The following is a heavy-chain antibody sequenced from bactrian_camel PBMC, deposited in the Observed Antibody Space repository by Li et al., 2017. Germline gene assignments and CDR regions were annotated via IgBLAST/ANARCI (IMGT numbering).Heavy chain of an antibody. V-gene: IGHV3S6*01. CDR1: GGTNSYNC. J-gene: IGHJ4*01. D-gene: IGHD5*01. CDR3: AANYGLAC. Sequence: HVQLVESGGGSVQAGGSLSLSCVVSGGTNSYNCMTWFRRTPGKEREGVAGIYSGGGVINYGDSVKGRFTISQDNTKNMVYLQMNNLKPEDTAMYYCAANYGLACRGQGTQVTVS. CDR2: IYSGGGVI.